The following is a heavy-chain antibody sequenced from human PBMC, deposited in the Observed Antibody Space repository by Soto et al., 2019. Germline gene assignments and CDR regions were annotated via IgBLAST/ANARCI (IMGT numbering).Heavy chain of an antibody. CDR2: ISVYNGNT. V-gene: IGHV1-18*01. D-gene: IGHD6-13*01. J-gene: IGHJ6*03. CDR1: GYTFSSYG. CDR3: ARRFGYSSSYNSYYLDV. Sequence: QVQLVQSGGEVKKPGASVKVYCKASGYTFSSYGISWVRQAPGQGLEWMGWISVYNGNTNYAEKFQGRVTMTTDTSTSTAYMELGSLTSDDTAVYYCARRFGYSSSYNSYYLDVWGKGTTVTVSS.